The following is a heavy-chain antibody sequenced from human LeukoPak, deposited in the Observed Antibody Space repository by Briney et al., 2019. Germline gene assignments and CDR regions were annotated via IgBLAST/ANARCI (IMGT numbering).Heavy chain of an antibody. CDR2: IYTSETT. CDR3: AREDAASGRGLGS. V-gene: IGHV4-4*07. CDR1: GGSISSYF. J-gene: IGHJ5*02. D-gene: IGHD3-10*01. Sequence: SETLSLTCTVSGGSISSYFWTWIRQPAGKGLEWIGRIYTSETTNYSPSLKNRVTMSVDTSKNQFSLKMSSVTAAATAVYYCAREDAASGRGLGSWGQGTLVTVSS.